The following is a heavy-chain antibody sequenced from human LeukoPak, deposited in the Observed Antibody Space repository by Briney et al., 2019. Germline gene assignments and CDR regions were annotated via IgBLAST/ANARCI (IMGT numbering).Heavy chain of an antibody. J-gene: IGHJ3*01. D-gene: IGHD6-19*01. V-gene: IGHV3-74*01. CDR3: ARVFGQWLVSFDV. Sequence: PGGSLRLSCAASGFTFSNYAMSWVRQAPGKGLVWLSHINGDGSSTNYADSVKGRFTISRDNAKNTLYLQMNSLRADDTAVYYCARVFGQWLVSFDVWGRGTMVTVSS. CDR2: INGDGSST. CDR1: GFTFSNYA.